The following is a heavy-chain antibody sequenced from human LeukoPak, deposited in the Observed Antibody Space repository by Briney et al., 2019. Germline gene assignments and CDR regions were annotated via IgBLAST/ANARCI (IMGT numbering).Heavy chain of an antibody. CDR3: ARRRKRLNWFDP. CDR1: GYTFTGYY. D-gene: IGHD1-14*01. Sequence: ASVKVSCKASGYTFTGYYMHWVRQAPGQGLEWMGWINPNSGGTNYAQKFQGRVTMTRDTSIGTAYMELSRLRSDDTAVYYCARRRKRLNWFDPWGQGTLVTVSS. V-gene: IGHV1-2*02. CDR2: INPNSGGT. J-gene: IGHJ5*02.